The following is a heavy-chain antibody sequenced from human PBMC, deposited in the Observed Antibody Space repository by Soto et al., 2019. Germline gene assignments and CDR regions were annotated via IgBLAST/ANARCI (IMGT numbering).Heavy chain of an antibody. J-gene: IGHJ4*02. Sequence: QVQLQQSGPGLVKPSQTLSLTCAISGDSVSSNSVAWSWIRQSPLRGLEWLGRKYYRSKWYSEYVLAGERRIVIHSDTSKNHFSLQLDSVTPEDTAVYYCARARGSGSYDYWGQGTLVTVSA. CDR2: KYYRSKWYS. D-gene: IGHD1-26*01. CDR3: ARARGSGSYDY. CDR1: GDSVSSNSVA. V-gene: IGHV6-1*01.